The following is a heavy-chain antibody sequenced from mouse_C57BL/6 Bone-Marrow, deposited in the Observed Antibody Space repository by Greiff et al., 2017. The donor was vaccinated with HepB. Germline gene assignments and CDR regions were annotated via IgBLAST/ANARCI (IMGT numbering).Heavy chain of an antibody. CDR3: ASGWLLPYYAMDY. V-gene: IGHV1-64*01. D-gene: IGHD2-3*01. J-gene: IGHJ4*01. CDR2: IHPNSGST. Sequence: QVQLKQPGAELVKPGASVKLSCKASGYTFTSYWMYWVKQRPGQGLEWIGMIHPNSGSTNYNEKFKSKATLTVDKSSSTSYMQLSILTSEDSAVYYFASGWLLPYYAMDYWGQGTSVTVSS. CDR1: GYTFTSYW.